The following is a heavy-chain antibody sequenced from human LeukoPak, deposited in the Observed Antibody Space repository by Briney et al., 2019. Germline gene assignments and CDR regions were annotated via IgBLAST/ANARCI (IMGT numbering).Heavy chain of an antibody. J-gene: IGHJ5*02. CDR3: AKAGSWGYDILTGYRGPNWFDP. CDR2: ISGSGGST. D-gene: IGHD3-9*01. V-gene: IGHV3-23*01. Sequence: PGGSLRLSCAASGFTFSSYGMSWVRQAPGKGLEWASAISGSGGSTYYADSVKGRFTISRDNSKNTLYLQMNSLRAEDTAVHYCAKAGSWGYDILTGYRGPNWFDPWGQGTLVTVSS. CDR1: GFTFSSYG.